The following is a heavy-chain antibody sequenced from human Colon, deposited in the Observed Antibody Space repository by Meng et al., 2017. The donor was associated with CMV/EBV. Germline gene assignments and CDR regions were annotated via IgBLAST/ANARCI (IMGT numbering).Heavy chain of an antibody. V-gene: IGHV3-30-3*01. CDR1: GFTFSIYA. Sequence: GESLKISCAASGFTFSIYAMHWVRQAPGKGLEWLAVISHDGSNKYYADPVKGRFTVSRDNSQRTLFVEMNGVTTEDTAVYYCAGAGGLGNYYYGMDVWGQGTTVTVSS. CDR2: ISHDGSNK. J-gene: IGHJ6*02. CDR3: AGAGGLGNYYYGMDV. D-gene: IGHD3-16*01.